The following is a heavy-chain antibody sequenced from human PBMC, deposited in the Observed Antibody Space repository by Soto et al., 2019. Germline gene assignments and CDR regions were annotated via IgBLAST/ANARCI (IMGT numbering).Heavy chain of an antibody. Sequence: ASVKVSCKASGYTFTSYAMHWVRQAPGQRLEWMGWINAGNGNTKYSQKFQGRVTITRDTSASTAYMELSSLRSEDTAVYYCATGIAVAVDSDHWGQGTLVTVSS. CDR1: GYTFTSYA. CDR3: ATGIAVAVDSDH. D-gene: IGHD6-19*01. J-gene: IGHJ4*02. CDR2: INAGNGNT. V-gene: IGHV1-3*01.